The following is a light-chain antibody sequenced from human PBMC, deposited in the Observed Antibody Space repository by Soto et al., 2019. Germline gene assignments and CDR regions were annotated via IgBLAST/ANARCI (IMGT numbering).Light chain of an antibody. Sequence: ESVLTRSPGTLSLSPGARATLSCRASQSVSNNYLAWYQQKPGQAPRLLIYGASTRATGIPDRFSGSVSGTDFTLTISRLEPEDSAVYYGQQYGSSPTWTFGQGTRLEIK. CDR1: QSVSNNY. V-gene: IGKV3-20*01. CDR3: QQYGSSPTWT. J-gene: IGKJ5*01. CDR2: GAS.